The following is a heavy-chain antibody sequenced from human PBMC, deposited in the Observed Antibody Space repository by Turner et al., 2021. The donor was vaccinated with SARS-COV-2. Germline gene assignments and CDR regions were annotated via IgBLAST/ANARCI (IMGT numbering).Heavy chain of an antibody. CDR1: GASISSYF. J-gene: IGHJ6*02. Sequence: QVQLQESGPGLVQSSETLSLTCTVSGASISSYFWTWIRQSPGRGLEWIGYIYASEDTDYHPSLKSRATISVDWSKNQFSLSLRSVTAADSAVYYCARDLGRHCTSTTCHRWEDNGMDVWGQGAMVTVS. CDR3: ARDLGRHCTSTTCHRWEDNGMDV. CDR2: IYASEDT. D-gene: IGHD2-8*01. V-gene: IGHV4-4*08.